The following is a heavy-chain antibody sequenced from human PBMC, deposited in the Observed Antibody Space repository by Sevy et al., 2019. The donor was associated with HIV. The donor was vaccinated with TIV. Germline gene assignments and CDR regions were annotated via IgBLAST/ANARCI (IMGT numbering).Heavy chain of an antibody. Sequence: ASVKVSCKASGYTFTSYGISWVRQAPGQGLEWMGWISANNGNTNYVQKFQGRVTMTTDTSTTTAYMELRSLRSDDTAVDYCARDPRTFYYDSSGYGHDYWGQGTLVTVSS. D-gene: IGHD3-22*01. J-gene: IGHJ4*02. CDR1: GYTFTSYG. CDR3: ARDPRTFYYDSSGYGHDY. V-gene: IGHV1-18*01. CDR2: ISANNGNT.